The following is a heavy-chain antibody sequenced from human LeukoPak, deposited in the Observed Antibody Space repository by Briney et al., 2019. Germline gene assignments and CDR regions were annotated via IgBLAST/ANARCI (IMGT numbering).Heavy chain of an antibody. D-gene: IGHD6-19*01. J-gene: IGHJ5*02. CDR2: INPNSGGT. V-gene: IGHV1-2*02. Sequence: ASVKVSCKASGYTFTGYYMHWVRQAPGQGLEWMGWINPNSGGTNYAQKFQGRVTMTRDTSISTAYMELSRLRSDDTAVYYGARDGVWQWLAWFDPWGQGTLVTVSS. CDR1: GYTFTGYY. CDR3: ARDGVWQWLAWFDP.